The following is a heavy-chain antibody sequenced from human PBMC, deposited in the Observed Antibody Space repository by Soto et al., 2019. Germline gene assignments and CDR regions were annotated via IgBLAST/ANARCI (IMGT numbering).Heavy chain of an antibody. D-gene: IGHD3-3*01. J-gene: IGHJ4*02. CDR2: IYHTGTA. Sequence: QLQLQESGPGLVKPSETLSLTCTVSGGSITSHNFYWGWIRQPPGRGLEWIASIYHTGTAYYSPSLGGGVTISVDTSKSQFSLTLDSVTAADTAVYYCVRRWSVYYFDFWGQGTLVTVSS. CDR3: VRRWSVYYFDF. V-gene: IGHV4-39*01. CDR1: GGSITSHNFY.